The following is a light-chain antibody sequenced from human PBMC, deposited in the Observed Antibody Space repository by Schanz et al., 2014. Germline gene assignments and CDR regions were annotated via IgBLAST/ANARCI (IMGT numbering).Light chain of an antibody. CDR1: SSDVGSYNH. V-gene: IGLV2-14*02. J-gene: IGLJ3*02. CDR3: SSFTSSLRWV. CDR2: EAT. Sequence: QSALTQPASVSGSPGQSITISCTGTSSDVGSYNHVSWYQQYPGKAPKLIIYEATKWPSGISNRFSGSKSGNTASLTISGLQAEDEADYYCSSFTSSLRWVFGGGTKLTVL.